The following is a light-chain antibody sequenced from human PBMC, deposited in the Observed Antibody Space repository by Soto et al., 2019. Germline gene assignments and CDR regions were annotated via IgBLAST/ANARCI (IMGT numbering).Light chain of an antibody. CDR3: ASWDDSLNGLL. J-gene: IGLJ1*01. CDR1: SSNIGINA. V-gene: IGLV1-44*01. Sequence: QSVLTQPPSASGTPGQRVTISCSGSSSNIGINAVNWYQQLPGTAPKLLMYDNNQRPSGVPDRVSGSKSGTSASLAISGLXSDDEADYYCASWDDSLNGLLFGTGTKSPS. CDR2: DNN.